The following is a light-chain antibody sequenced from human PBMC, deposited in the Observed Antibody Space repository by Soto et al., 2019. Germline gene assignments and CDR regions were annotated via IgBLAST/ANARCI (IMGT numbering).Light chain of an antibody. CDR1: SSNIGSNY. V-gene: IGLV1-47*01. CDR3: VVWDDSLSGWV. Sequence: QSVLTQPPSASGTPGQRVTISCSGSSSNIGSNYVYWYQQLPGTAPKVLIYRNNQRPSGVPDRFAGSKSGTSGSLAISGFRSEDEADYYCVVWDDSLSGWVFGGGTKLTVL. CDR2: RNN. J-gene: IGLJ3*02.